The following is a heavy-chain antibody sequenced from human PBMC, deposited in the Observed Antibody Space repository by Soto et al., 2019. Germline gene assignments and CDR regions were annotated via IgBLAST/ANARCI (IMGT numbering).Heavy chain of an antibody. D-gene: IGHD3-22*01. J-gene: IGHJ4*02. CDR2: IYYSGST. CDR1: GGSISSSPYY. Sequence: PSETLSLTCTVSGGSISSSPYYWGWIRQPPGKGLEWIGSIYYSGSTYYNPSLKSRVTISVDTSKNQFSLKLSSVTAADTAVYYCARDYDSSGDYWGQGTLVTVSS. V-gene: IGHV4-39*01. CDR3: ARDYDSSGDY.